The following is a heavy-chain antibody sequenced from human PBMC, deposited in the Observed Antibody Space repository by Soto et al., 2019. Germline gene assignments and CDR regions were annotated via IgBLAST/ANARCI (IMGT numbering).Heavy chain of an antibody. V-gene: IGHV3-30*18. CDR3: AKEKGNIVVVVPPGDV. D-gene: IGHD2-15*01. J-gene: IGHJ6*02. CDR1: GFTFSSYG. Sequence: GGSLRLSCAASGFTFSSYGMHWVRQAPGKGLEWVAVISYDGSKKYYADSVKGRFTISRDNSKNTLYVQMNSLRAEDTAVYYCAKEKGNIVVVVPPGDVWGQGTTVTVSS. CDR2: ISYDGSKK.